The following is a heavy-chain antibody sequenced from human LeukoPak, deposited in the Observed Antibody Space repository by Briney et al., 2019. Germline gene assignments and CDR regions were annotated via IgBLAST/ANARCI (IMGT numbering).Heavy chain of an antibody. CDR1: GGSISSSSYY. V-gene: IGHV4-39*07. J-gene: IGHJ4*02. CDR2: IYYSGST. CDR3: ARGYEWLAIPAYDY. Sequence: SETLSLTCTVSGGSISSSSYYWGWIRQPPGKGLEWIGSIYYSGSTYYNPSLKSRVTISVDTSKNQFSLKLSSVTAADTAVYYCARGYEWLAIPAYDYWGQGTLVTVSS. D-gene: IGHD6-19*01.